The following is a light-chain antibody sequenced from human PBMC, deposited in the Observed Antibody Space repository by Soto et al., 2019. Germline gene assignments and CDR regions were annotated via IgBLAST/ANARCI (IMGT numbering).Light chain of an antibody. V-gene: IGLV2-8*01. J-gene: IGLJ1*01. CDR2: EVS. CDR3: SSYAASNTFV. Sequence: QSALTQPPSASGSPGQSVTISCTGSSSDVGGYNFVSWYQQHPGKAPKLMIYEVSKRPSGVPDRFSGSKSGNTTSLTVSGLQAHDEADYYCSSYAASNTFVFGIGTKLTVL. CDR1: SSDVGGYNF.